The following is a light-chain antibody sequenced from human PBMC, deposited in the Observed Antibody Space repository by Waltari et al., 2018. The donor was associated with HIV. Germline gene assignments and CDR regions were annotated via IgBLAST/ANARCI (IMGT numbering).Light chain of an antibody. Sequence: YELTQPPSVSVSPGQTARITFAGNARSAKFGAWYQHKVGQAPVLFIFRSRERSPQVPARFSASESGTRFTLTISGVQAEDEADYFCLSADGRGVRKFFGGGTRLTVL. CDR2: RSR. CDR1: ARSAKF. V-gene: IGLV3-25*03. J-gene: IGLJ2*01. CDR3: LSADGRGVRKF.